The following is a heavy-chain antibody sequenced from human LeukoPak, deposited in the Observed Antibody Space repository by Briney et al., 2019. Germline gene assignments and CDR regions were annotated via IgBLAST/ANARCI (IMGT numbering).Heavy chain of an antibody. D-gene: IGHD6-6*01. Sequence: GRSLRLSCAASGFTFSSYGMHWVRQAPGKGLEWVAVIWYDGSNKYYADSVKGRFTISRDNSKNTLYLQMNSLRAEDTAVYYCARVIAARPGTNWFDPWGQGTLVTVSS. V-gene: IGHV3-33*01. CDR1: GFTFSSYG. J-gene: IGHJ5*02. CDR3: ARVIAARPGTNWFDP. CDR2: IWYDGSNK.